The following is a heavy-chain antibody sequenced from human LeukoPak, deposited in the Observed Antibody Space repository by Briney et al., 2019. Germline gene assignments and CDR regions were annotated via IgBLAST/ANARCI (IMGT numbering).Heavy chain of an antibody. Sequence: GGSLRLSCAASGFTFSSYEMNWVRQAPGKGLEWISYISSSGSTRYYADSMKGRFTISRDNAKNSLYLQMNSLRAEDTAVYYCAREYRIAAAGHSDYWGQGTLVTVSS. J-gene: IGHJ4*02. CDR3: AREYRIAAAGHSDY. V-gene: IGHV3-48*03. CDR1: GFTFSSYE. D-gene: IGHD6-13*01. CDR2: ISSSGSTR.